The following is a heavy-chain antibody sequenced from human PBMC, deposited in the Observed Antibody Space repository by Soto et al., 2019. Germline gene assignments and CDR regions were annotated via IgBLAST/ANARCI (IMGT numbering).Heavy chain of an antibody. V-gene: IGHV3-15*01. J-gene: IGHJ4*01. CDR1: GFAFSHVW. CDR2: IKRKSDHGTT. CDR3: ATEGEMIGASDWADYFDH. D-gene: IGHD2-21*01. Sequence: EMQLVESGGGLVEPGGSLRLSCAASGFAFSHVWMTWVRQAPGKGLEWVGRIKRKSDHGTTDYAAAVKGRFTISRDDSKNTLYLQMDSLKSEDTAVYYCATEGEMIGASDWADYFDHWGRGTLVTVSS.